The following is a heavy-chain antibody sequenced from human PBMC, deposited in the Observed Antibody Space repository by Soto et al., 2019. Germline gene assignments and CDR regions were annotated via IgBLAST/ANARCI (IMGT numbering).Heavy chain of an antibody. CDR1: GFTFSLFG. CDR3: SKDNLQTTVTTPSY. D-gene: IGHD4-17*01. Sequence: QVQLVESGGGVVQPGRSLRLSCEASGFTFSLFGMHWVRQAPGKGLEWVAVISYDGNNKYYADSVKGRFTISRDNSKNTLYLQMDRLRAEDTAVYYCSKDNLQTTVTTPSYWGQGTLVTVSS. J-gene: IGHJ4*02. V-gene: IGHV3-30*18. CDR2: ISYDGNNK.